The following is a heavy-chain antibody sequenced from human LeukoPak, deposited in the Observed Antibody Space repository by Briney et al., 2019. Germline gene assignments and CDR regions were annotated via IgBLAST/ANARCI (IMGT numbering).Heavy chain of an antibody. V-gene: IGHV4-59*08. CDR3: ARHEFASPFDS. CDR1: GGSITNYY. D-gene: IGHD2-21*01. Sequence: SETLSLTCTVSGGSITNYYWSWIRQPPGKGLEWITYIYQTGNTDYNPSLKSRVTISLDTSKNQFSLQLSSVTAADTAVYYCARHEFASPFDSWGQGTLVTVSS. CDR2: IYQTGNT. J-gene: IGHJ4*02.